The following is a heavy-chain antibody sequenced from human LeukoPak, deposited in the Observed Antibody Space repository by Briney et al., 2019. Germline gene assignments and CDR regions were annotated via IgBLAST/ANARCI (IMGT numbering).Heavy chain of an antibody. CDR1: GDFISRSSYY. CDR3: AGLVVQAVSFDY. CDR2: NYYCGSP. Sequence: RSEPLSLTCTVSGDFISRSSYYWGWIRKPPGKGLESIGSNYYCGSPYYNPPLKSRVTISVDTSKNQFSLKLSSVTAADTAVYYCAGLVVQAVSFDYWGQGTLVTVSS. V-gene: IGHV4-39*01. D-gene: IGHD2-2*01. J-gene: IGHJ4*02.